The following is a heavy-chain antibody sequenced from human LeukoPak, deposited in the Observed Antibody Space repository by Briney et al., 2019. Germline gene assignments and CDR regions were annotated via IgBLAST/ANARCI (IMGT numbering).Heavy chain of an antibody. CDR2: MNPSSGNT. CDR3: ARPQEEFCSSTSCYDFQH. Sequence: ASVKVSCKASGYTFTSYDINWVRQATGQGLEWMGWMNPSSGNTGYAQKFQGRVTITRNTSISTAYMELSSLRSEDTAVYYCARPQEEFCSSTSCYDFQHWGQGTLVTVSS. CDR1: GYTFTSYD. J-gene: IGHJ1*01. V-gene: IGHV1-8*03. D-gene: IGHD2-2*01.